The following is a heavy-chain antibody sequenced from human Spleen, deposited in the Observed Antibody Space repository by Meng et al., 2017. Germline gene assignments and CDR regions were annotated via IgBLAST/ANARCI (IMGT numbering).Heavy chain of an antibody. V-gene: IGHV4-31*03. J-gene: IGHJ5*02. CDR2: IHYSGST. Sequence: QVQLQESGPGLVKPSQTLSLTCTVTGVSISSGGYYWSWIRQHPGKGLEWIGYIHYSGSTYYNPSLKSRVTISVDTSKNQFSLRLSSGTAADTAVYYCARASYGSGSPLGESWFDPWGQGTLVTVSS. CDR3: ARASYGSGSPLGESWFDP. D-gene: IGHD3-10*01. CDR1: GVSISSGGYY.